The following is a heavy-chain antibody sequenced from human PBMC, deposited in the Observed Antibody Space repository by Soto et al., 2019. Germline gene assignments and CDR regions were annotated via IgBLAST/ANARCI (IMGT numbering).Heavy chain of an antibody. Sequence: QSGGSLRLSCAASGFTFSSYGMHWVRQAPGKGLEWVAVIWYDGSNKYYADSVKGRFTISRDNSKNTLYLQMNSLRAEDTAVYYCARDTEAAGGMEVWGQGTTVTVS. CDR3: ARDTEAAGGMEV. D-gene: IGHD6-13*01. CDR1: GFTFSSYG. CDR2: IWYDGSNK. J-gene: IGHJ6*02. V-gene: IGHV3-33*01.